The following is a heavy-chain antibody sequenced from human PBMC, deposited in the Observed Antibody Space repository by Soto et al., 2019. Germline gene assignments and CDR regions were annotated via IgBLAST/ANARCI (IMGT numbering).Heavy chain of an antibody. CDR1: GFDFEDDT. CDR2: ITYDGDET. Sequence: LRLSCVASGFDFEDDTMHWVRQPPGKGLECVSRITYDGDETSYADFVRGRFTMSRDNNKNSLFLLMNNLTPEDTAVYYCAKGEAYYFDHWGQGTLVTVSS. D-gene: IGHD2-21*01. J-gene: IGHJ4*02. V-gene: IGHV3-43*01. CDR3: AKGEAYYFDH.